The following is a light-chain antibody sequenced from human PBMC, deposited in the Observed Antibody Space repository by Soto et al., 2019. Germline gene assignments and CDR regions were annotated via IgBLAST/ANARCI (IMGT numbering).Light chain of an antibody. CDR2: DIR. CDR1: SSDVGGYKY. Sequence: QSVLTQPASVSGSPGQSITISCTGTSSDVGGYKYVSWYQQHPGKAPKLMIYDIRNRPSGVSNGFSGSKSGNTASLTISGLQAEDEADYYSSSYTSSSTRVFGTGTQAHRP. J-gene: IGLJ1*01. CDR3: SSYTSSSTRV. V-gene: IGLV2-14*03.